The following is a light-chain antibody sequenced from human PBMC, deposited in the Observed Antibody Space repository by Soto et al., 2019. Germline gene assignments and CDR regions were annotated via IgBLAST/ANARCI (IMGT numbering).Light chain of an antibody. Sequence: IVLTHAPGILSSSPGDGAILSCGASQTVSSNFLAWYQEKTGQAPRLLIYGASSRATGMPDRFSGSGSGTDFTLTINRLEPEDFAVYYCQQYDSAHRTLGQGTKGDIK. CDR1: QTVSSNF. CDR3: QQYDSAHRT. J-gene: IGKJ1*01. V-gene: IGKV3-20*01. CDR2: GAS.